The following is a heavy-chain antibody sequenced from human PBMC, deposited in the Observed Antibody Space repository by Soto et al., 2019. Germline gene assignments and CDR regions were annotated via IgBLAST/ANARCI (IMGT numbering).Heavy chain of an antibody. D-gene: IGHD3-10*01. Sequence: QVQLVQSGAEVKKPGSSVKVSCKASGGTFSSYAISWVRQAPGQGLEWMGGIIPIFGTANYAQKFQGRVTITADESASTAYMELSRLGSEDTAVYSCARKYWFGKSTSEGMDVWGQGTTVTVSS. CDR1: GGTFSSYA. CDR2: IIPIFGTA. CDR3: ARKYWFGKSTSEGMDV. V-gene: IGHV1-69*12. J-gene: IGHJ6*02.